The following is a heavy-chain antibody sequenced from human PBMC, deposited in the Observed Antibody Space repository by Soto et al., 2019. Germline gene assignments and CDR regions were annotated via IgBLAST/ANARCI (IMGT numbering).Heavy chain of an antibody. CDR1: GYSFTSYW. Sequence: GESLKISCKGSGYSFTSYWIGWVRQMPGKGLEWMGIIYPGDSDTRYSPSFQGQVTISADKSISTAYVQWSSLKASDTAMYYCARLCGGGSCCSTYGMDVWGQGTTVTVSS. D-gene: IGHD2-15*01. J-gene: IGHJ6*02. CDR3: ARLCGGGSCCSTYGMDV. V-gene: IGHV5-51*01. CDR2: IYPGDSDT.